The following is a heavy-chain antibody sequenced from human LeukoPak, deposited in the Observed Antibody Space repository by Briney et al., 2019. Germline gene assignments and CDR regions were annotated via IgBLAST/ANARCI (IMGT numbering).Heavy chain of an antibody. V-gene: IGHV4-59*01. CDR2: MYHSGNT. J-gene: IGHJ4*02. CDR3: ARTMSGSYGLDY. CDR1: GASIRSNY. D-gene: IGHD5-18*01. Sequence: SETLSLTCTVSGASIRSNYWSWIRQPPGKGLEWIGYMYHSGNTDFNPSLKSRVTISLDTSKNQFYLKVTSVTAADTAVYYCARTMSGSYGLDYWGQGILVTVSS.